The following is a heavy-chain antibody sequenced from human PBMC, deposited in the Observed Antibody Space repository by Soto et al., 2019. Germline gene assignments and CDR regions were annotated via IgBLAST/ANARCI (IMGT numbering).Heavy chain of an antibody. CDR2: ISYDGSNK. D-gene: IGHD3-9*01. Sequence: AGGSLRLSCAASGFTFSSYGMHWVRQAPGKGLEWVAVISYDGSNKYYADSVKGRFTISRDNSKNTLYLQMNSLRAEDTAVYYCAKDAGRDYDILNGFDYWGQGTLVTVSS. V-gene: IGHV3-30*18. CDR1: GFTFSSYG. CDR3: AKDAGRDYDILNGFDY. J-gene: IGHJ4*02.